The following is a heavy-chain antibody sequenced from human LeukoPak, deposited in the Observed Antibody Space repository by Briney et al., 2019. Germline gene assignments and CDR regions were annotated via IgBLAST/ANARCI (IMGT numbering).Heavy chain of an antibody. CDR3: ATGGAVPAASELDY. D-gene: IGHD2-2*01. CDR2: IDPSDSYT. J-gene: IGHJ4*02. Sequence: GGSLKISCKGSGYSFTSYWISWVRQMPGKGLEWMGRIDPSDSYTNYSPSFQGHVTISADKSISTAYLQWSSLKASDTAMYYCATGGAVPAASELDYWGQGTLVTVSS. V-gene: IGHV5-10-1*01. CDR1: GYSFTSYW.